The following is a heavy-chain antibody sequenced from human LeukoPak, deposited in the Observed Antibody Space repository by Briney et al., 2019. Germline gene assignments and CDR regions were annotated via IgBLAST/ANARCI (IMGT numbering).Heavy chain of an antibody. CDR2: IGGSGGTT. Sequence: GGSLRLSCAASGFTFSRYAMSWVRQAPGKGLEWVSSIGGSGGTTYYADSVQGRFTMSSDNSKNTLYLQMNSLSAEDTAVYYCAKDLSWFGGSLATFGYWGQGTLATVSS. CDR3: AKDLSWFGGSLATFGY. J-gene: IGHJ4*02. D-gene: IGHD3-10*01. CDR1: GFTFSRYA. V-gene: IGHV3-23*01.